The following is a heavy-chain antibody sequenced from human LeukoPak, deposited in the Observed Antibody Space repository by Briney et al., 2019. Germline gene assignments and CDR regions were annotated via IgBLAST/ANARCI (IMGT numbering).Heavy chain of an antibody. V-gene: IGHV1-69*13. J-gene: IGHJ4*02. Sequence: SVKLFCKASGRTFSSYAISWVRQAPGQGLEWMGGIIPIFGTANYAQKSQGKVTITADESTRTAYMELSSLRSEDTAVYYCAIGYYDILTGPPGDPIDYWGQGALVTVSS. CDR2: IIPIFGTA. CDR3: AIGYYDILTGPPGDPIDY. D-gene: IGHD3-9*01. CDR1: GRTFSSYA.